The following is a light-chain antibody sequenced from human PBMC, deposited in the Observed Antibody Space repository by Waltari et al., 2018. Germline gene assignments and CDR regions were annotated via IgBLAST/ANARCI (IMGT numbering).Light chain of an antibody. V-gene: IGLV3-25*03. CDR3: QSSDTSGSYAV. CDR1: TLSRQY. CDR2: KDK. J-gene: IGLJ3*02. Sequence: SHELTQPPSVSESPGQTARITCSGETLSRQYAFWYQQKAGQAPVLVIYKDKERPSGIPEPYSGSSSGTTVTLTISGVQAEDEADYYCQSSDTSGSYAVFGGGTRLTVV.